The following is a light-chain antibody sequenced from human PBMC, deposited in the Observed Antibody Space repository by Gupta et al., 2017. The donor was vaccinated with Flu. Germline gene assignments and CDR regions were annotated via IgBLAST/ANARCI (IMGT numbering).Light chain of an antibody. CDR2: KVS. CDR1: ESLAYSDGDKY. Sequence: EVVMTQSPLSLPVTLGQPASISCRSTESLAYSDGDKYLNWFQQRPGQSPRRLIYKVSKRDSEVPGRFNGSGSDTDFTLKISRVEAEDAGIYYCRQARHWPYNFGQGTKLEI. J-gene: IGKJ2*01. CDR3: RQARHWPYN. V-gene: IGKV2-30*01.